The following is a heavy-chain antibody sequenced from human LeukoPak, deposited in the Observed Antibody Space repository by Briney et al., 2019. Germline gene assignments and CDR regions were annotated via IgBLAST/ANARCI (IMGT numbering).Heavy chain of an antibody. V-gene: IGHV3-74*01. D-gene: IGHD3-22*01. J-gene: IGHJ5*02. Sequence: GGSLRLSCAASGFTFSSYWMHWVRQAPGKGLVWVSRISSDGSTTNYADSVKGRFTISRDNAKNTVYLRMNSLRAEDTAVYYCARTKYYYDGSGHSYPNWLDPWGQGTLVTVSS. CDR2: ISSDGSTT. CDR3: ARTKYYYDGSGHSYPNWLDP. CDR1: GFTFSSYW.